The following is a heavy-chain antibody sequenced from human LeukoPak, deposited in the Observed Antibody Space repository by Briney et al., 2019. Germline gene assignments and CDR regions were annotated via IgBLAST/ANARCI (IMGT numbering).Heavy chain of an antibody. V-gene: IGHV3-23*01. CDR1: GFTFSSHA. CDR2: ISGSGRST. Sequence: PGGSLRLSCAASGFTFSSHAMRWVRQPPGKGLQWVSSISGSGRSTYYADSVKGRFTISRDSSTNTLYLQMNSLRVEDTAVYYCMANVDFDYWGQGTLVTVSS. J-gene: IGHJ4*02. CDR3: MANVDFDY. D-gene: IGHD5-12*01.